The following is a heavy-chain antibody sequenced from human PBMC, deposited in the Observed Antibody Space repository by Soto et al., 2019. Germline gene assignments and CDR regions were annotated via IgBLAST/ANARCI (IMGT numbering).Heavy chain of an antibody. J-gene: IGHJ5*02. CDR1: GGSISSGGYY. CDR3: ARSVFP. V-gene: IGHV4-31*03. CDR2: IYYSGST. Sequence: QVQLQESGPGLVKPSQTLSLTCTVSGGSISSGGYYWTWIRQHPGKCLEWIGYIYYSGSTYYNPARRGRVSISVDTAKNQFSLKLSSVTAADTAVYYCARSVFPWGRGTLVTVSS.